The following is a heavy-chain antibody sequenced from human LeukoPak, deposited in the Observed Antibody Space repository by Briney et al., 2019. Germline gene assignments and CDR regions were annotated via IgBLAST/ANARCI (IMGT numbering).Heavy chain of an antibody. Sequence: PGGSLRLSCAASGFTFSSYWMSWVRQAPGKGLEWVANIKQDGSEKYYVDSVKGRFTISRDNAKNSLYLQMNSLRAEDTAVYYCARINYDILTGHSDYWGQGTLVTVSS. V-gene: IGHV3-7*01. CDR1: GFTFSSYW. CDR2: IKQDGSEK. D-gene: IGHD3-9*01. J-gene: IGHJ4*02. CDR3: ARINYDILTGHSDY.